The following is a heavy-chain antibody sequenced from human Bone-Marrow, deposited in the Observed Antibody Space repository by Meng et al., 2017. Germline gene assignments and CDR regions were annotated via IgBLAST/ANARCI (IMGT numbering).Heavy chain of an antibody. J-gene: IGHJ3*02. CDR3: ARGIAAAGTDQSNDAFDI. CDR1: GFTVSSNY. Sequence: GGSLRLSCAASGFTVSSNYMNWVRQAPGKGLEWVSVIYSGGSTYYADSVKGRFTISRDNSKNTLYLQMNSLRAEDTAVYYCARGIAAAGTDQSNDAFDIWGQGTMVTVSS. CDR2: IYSGGST. V-gene: IGHV3-66*02. D-gene: IGHD6-13*01.